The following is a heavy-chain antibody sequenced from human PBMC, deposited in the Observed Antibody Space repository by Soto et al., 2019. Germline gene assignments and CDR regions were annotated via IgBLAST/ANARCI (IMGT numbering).Heavy chain of an antibody. D-gene: IGHD3-3*01. CDR1: GGSFSGYY. CDR2: INHSGST. CDR3: ARSPPYYDFWSGYSILAYYYGMDV. V-gene: IGHV4-34*01. J-gene: IGHJ6*02. Sequence: PSETLSLTCAVYGGSFSGYYWSWIRQPPGKGLEWIGEINHSGSTNYNPSLKSRVTISVDTSKNQFSLKLSSVTAADTAVYYCARSPPYYDFWSGYSILAYYYGMDVWGQGTTVTVSS.